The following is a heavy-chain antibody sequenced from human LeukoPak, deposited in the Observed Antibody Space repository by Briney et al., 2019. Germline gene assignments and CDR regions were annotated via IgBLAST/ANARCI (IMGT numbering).Heavy chain of an antibody. CDR1: GYTFTGYY. CDR3: ARDLKFGWSYYYFDY. D-gene: IGHD1-26*01. J-gene: IGHJ4*02. V-gene: IGHV1-2*02. CDR2: INPNSGGT. Sequence: ASVKVSCTASGYTFTGYYMHWVRQAPGQGLEWMGWINPNSGGTNYAQKFQGRVTMTRDTSISTAYMELSRLRSDDTAVYYCARDLKFGWSYYYFDYIGQGTLVTVSS.